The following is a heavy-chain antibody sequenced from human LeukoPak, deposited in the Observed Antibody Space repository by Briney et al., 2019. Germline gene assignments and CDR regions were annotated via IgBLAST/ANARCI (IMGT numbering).Heavy chain of an antibody. CDR2: IYSGGST. Sequence: GGSLRLSCAASGFTVSSNYMSWVRQAPGKGLEWVSIIYSGGSTYYSDSVKGRFTISRHNSKNTLYLQMNSLRAEDTAVYYCAREVGGSAFDIWGQGTMVTVSS. D-gene: IGHD3-16*01. CDR1: GFTVSSNY. V-gene: IGHV3-53*04. CDR3: AREVGGSAFDI. J-gene: IGHJ3*02.